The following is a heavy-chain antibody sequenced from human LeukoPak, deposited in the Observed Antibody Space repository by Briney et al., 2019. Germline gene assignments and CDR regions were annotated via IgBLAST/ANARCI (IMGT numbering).Heavy chain of an antibody. CDR3: ARGDTYYYDSSGSDYFDY. J-gene: IGHJ4*02. CDR1: GFTFSSYS. V-gene: IGHV3-21*01. Sequence: GGSLRLSCAASGFTFSSYSMNWVRQAPGKGLEWVSSISSSSSYIYYADSVKGRFTISRDNAKNSLYLQMNSLRAEDTAVYYCARGDTYYYDSSGSDYFDYWGQGTLVTASS. CDR2: ISSSSSYI. D-gene: IGHD3-22*01.